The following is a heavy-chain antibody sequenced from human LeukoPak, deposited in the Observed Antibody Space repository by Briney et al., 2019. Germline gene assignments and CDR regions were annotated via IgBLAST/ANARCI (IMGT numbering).Heavy chain of an antibody. CDR1: IDSFSGYH. CDR2: IDHSGNT. J-gene: IGHJ4*02. D-gene: IGHD6-19*01. Sequence: SETLSLTCAVYIDSFSGYHWSWIRQPPGRGLEWIGEIDHSGNTKYNPSLKSRVTISADTSKNQFSLELRTLSAADTAVYYCARGPQYSSGWYPRYWGQGTLVTVSS. CDR3: ARGPQYSSGWYPRY. V-gene: IGHV4-34*01.